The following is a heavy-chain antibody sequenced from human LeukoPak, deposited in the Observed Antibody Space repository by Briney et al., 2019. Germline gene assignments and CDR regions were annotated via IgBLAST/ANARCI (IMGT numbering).Heavy chain of an antibody. D-gene: IGHD5-12*01. CDR2: IYYSGST. CDR3: ARGDYDLDY. CDR1: GGSISSYY. V-gene: IGHV4-59*01. J-gene: IGHJ4*02. Sequence: PSETLSLTCTVSGGSISSYYWSWIRRPPGKGLEWIGYIYYSGSTNYNPSLKSRVTISVDTSKNQFSLKLSSVTAADTAVYYCARGDYDLDYWGQGTLVTVSS.